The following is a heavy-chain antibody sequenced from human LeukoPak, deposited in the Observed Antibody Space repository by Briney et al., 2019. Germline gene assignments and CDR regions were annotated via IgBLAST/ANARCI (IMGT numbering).Heavy chain of an antibody. J-gene: IGHJ3*02. CDR1: GFTFDDYG. CDR2: INWNGGST. Sequence: GGSLRLSCAASGFTFDDYGMSWVRQAPGKGLEWVSGINWNGGSTGYADSVKGRFTISRDNAKNSLYLQMNSLRAEDTALYYCARGMHTYGGSYYFNAFDIWGQGTMVTVSS. D-gene: IGHD1-26*01. V-gene: IGHV3-20*04. CDR3: ARGMHTYGGSYYFNAFDI.